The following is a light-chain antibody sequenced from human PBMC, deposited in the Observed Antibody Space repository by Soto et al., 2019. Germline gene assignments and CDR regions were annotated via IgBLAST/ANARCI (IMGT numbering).Light chain of an antibody. CDR1: SSNIGAGYD. Sequence: QSVLTETPSVSGALGVRVTISCTRRSSNIGAGYDVHWYQHLPGTAPKLLIYGTTNRPSGVPDRFSGSKSGISASLAITGLQAEDEADYYCHSYDSSLSASVFGAGTKVTVL. CDR3: HSYDSSLSASV. J-gene: IGLJ1*01. CDR2: GTT. V-gene: IGLV1-40*01.